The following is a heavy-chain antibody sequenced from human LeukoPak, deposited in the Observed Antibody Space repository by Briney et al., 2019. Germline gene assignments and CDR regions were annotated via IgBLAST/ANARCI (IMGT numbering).Heavy chain of an antibody. CDR2: ISAYNGNT. Sequence: ASVKVSCKASGYTFTSYGISWVRQAPGQGLEWMGWISAYNGNTNYAQKLQGRVTMTTDTSTSTAYMELRSLRSDDTAVYYCASPGGCSGGSCSDYFDYWGQGTLVTVSS. V-gene: IGHV1-18*01. CDR3: ASPGGCSGGSCSDYFDY. CDR1: GYTFTSYG. J-gene: IGHJ4*02. D-gene: IGHD2-15*01.